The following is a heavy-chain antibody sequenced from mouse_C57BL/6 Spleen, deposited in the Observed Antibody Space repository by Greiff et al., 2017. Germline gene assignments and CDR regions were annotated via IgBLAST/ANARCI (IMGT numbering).Heavy chain of an antibody. Sequence: QVQLKQPGAELVRPGTSVKLSCKASGYTFTSYWMHWVKQRPGQGLEWIGVIDPSDSYTNYNQKFKGKATLTVDTSSSTAYMQLSSLTSEDSAVYYCARLGTTVVEKAFYAMDYWGQGTSVTVSS. V-gene: IGHV1-59*01. J-gene: IGHJ4*01. CDR2: IDPSDSYT. CDR3: ARLGTTVVEKAFYAMDY. CDR1: GYTFTSYW. D-gene: IGHD1-1*01.